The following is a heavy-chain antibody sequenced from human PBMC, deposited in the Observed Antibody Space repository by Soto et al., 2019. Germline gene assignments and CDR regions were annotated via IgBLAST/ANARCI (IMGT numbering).Heavy chain of an antibody. CDR3: VRDGSKTLRDCFDP. Sequence: TLSLTCSVSGGSMSKFYWSWIRKTAGKGLEWMGRVYATGTSDYNPSLRSRIAMSVDISKKTFSLRLRSVTAADTGVYYCVRDGSKTLRDCFDPWGQGILVTVSS. D-gene: IGHD4-17*01. CDR1: GGSMSKFY. J-gene: IGHJ5*02. CDR2: VYATGTS. V-gene: IGHV4-4*07.